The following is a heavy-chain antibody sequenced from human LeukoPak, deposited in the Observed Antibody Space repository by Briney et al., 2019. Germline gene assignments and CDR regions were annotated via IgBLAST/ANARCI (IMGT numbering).Heavy chain of an antibody. Sequence: GGSLRLSCAASGFTVSSNYMSWVRQAPGKGLEWVSVIYSGGSTYYADSVKGRFTISRDNSKNTLYLQMNSLRAEDTAVYYCARQTVTTYWGRPSNWFDPWGQGTLVTVSP. D-gene: IGHD4-17*01. CDR2: IYSGGST. CDR3: ARQTVTTYWGRPSNWFDP. V-gene: IGHV3-53*01. J-gene: IGHJ5*02. CDR1: GFTVSSNY.